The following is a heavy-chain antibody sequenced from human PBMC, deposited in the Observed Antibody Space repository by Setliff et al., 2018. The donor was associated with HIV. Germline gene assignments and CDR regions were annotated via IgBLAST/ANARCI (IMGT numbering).Heavy chain of an antibody. J-gene: IGHJ4*02. Sequence: GGSLRLSCAASGFIFDSYTLHWVRQTPGKGLEWVAVISYDGNDKYYGDSVKGRFTVSRYNSNSTLYLQMSSLRDEDTAVYYCARRAYCSSTTCFDFWGQGTLVTVSS. CDR3: ARRAYCSSTTCFDF. CDR1: GFIFDSYT. D-gene: IGHD2-2*01. V-gene: IGHV3-30*04. CDR2: ISYDGNDK.